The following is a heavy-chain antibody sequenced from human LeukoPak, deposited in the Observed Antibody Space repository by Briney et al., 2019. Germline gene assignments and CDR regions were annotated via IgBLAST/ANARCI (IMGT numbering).Heavy chain of an antibody. CDR2: IYSDGST. J-gene: IGHJ4*02. D-gene: IGHD3-16*02. V-gene: IGHV3-66*01. Sequence: GGSLRLSCAASGFTFSDYSMIWVRQAPGKGLEWVSVIYSDGSTYYADSVKGRFTISRDNSKNTLYLQMNSLRAEDTAVYYCARWAVSRYRSYYFDYWGQGTLVTVSS. CDR3: ARWAVSRYRSYYFDY. CDR1: GFTFSDYS.